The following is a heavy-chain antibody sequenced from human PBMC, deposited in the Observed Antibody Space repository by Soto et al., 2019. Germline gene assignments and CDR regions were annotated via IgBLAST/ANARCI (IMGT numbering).Heavy chain of an antibody. CDR3: ARGRTAIATRWCDA. J-gene: IGHJ5*02. V-gene: IGHV4-34*01. CDR1: GGSFSDSY. D-gene: IGHD1-1*01. CDR2: ITNSGST. Sequence: SETLSLTCAVFGGSFSDSYWSWIRQSPEKGLEWIGEITNSGSTYYNPSLKSRVTISGDTSKNQFSLEVGSVTAADTAVYFCARGRTAIATRWCDAWGQGTLVTVS.